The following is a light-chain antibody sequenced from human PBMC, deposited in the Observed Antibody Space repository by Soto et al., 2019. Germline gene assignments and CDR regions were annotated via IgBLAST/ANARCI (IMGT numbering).Light chain of an antibody. Sequence: SYELTQPPSVSVSPGQTATMTCSGDKLGGKYVCWYQQKPGQSPVLVIYDDTKRPSGIPERFSGSNSGNTATLTISETQAMDEADYYCQAWDNSVVFGGGTKLTVL. CDR3: QAWDNSVV. V-gene: IGLV3-1*01. CDR2: DDT. J-gene: IGLJ2*01. CDR1: KLGGKY.